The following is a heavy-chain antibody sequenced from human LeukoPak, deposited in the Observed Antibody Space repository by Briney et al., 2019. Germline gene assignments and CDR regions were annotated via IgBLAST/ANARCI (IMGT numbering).Heavy chain of an antibody. D-gene: IGHD1-26*01. CDR2: INPSGST. J-gene: IGHJ4*02. V-gene: IGHV4-34*01. Sequence: SETLSLTCAVYGGSFSGYYWSWIRQPPGKGLEWIGEINPSGSTNYNPSLKSRVTISVDTSKNQFSLKMSSVTAADTAVYYCASFLRSGSYDRGVGYWGQRTLVTVSS. CDR1: GGSFSGYY. CDR3: ASFLRSGSYDRGVGY.